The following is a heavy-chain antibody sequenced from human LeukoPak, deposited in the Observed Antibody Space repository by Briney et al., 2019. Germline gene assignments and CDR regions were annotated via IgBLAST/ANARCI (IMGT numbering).Heavy chain of an antibody. CDR1: GFTFSSYA. V-gene: IGHV3-23*01. Sequence: GGSLRLSCAASGFTFSSYAMSWVRQAPGKGLEWVSAISGSGGSTYYADSVKGRFTISRDNAKNSLYLQMNSLRAEDTAVYYCARATRGNYYYYYMDVWGKGTTVTVSS. CDR2: ISGSGGST. CDR3: ARATRGNYYYYYMDV. D-gene: IGHD3-16*01. J-gene: IGHJ6*03.